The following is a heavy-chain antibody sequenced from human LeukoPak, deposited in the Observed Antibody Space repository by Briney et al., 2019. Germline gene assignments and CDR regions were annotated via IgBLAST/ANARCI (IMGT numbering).Heavy chain of an antibody. CDR2: MSAYNGKT. CDR1: GYSFTSYG. V-gene: IGHV1-18*01. D-gene: IGHD5-18*01. J-gene: IGHJ3*02. CDR3: ARGMGYSYGHPQGAFDI. Sequence: ASVKVSYKASGYSFTSYGFNWVRQAPGQGLEWMGWMSAYNGKTNYAHSLQGRVTVTADTSTSTAYMDLRSLRSEDTAVYYCARGMGYSYGHPQGAFDIWGQGTMVTVSS.